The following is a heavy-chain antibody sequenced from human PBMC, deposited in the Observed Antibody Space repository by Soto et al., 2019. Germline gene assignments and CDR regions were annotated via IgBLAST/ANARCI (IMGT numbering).Heavy chain of an antibody. D-gene: IGHD6-19*01. CDR2: ISSSTFSI. CDR1: GFTFSSYG. V-gene: IGHV3-48*01. Sequence: PGGSLRLSCATSGFTFSSYGMTWVRQAPGKGLEWVSYISSSTFSIYYADSVKGRFTVSRDNAKNSLFLQMNSLRAEDTAVYYCARDQTVAGPTTFDYCGQGTPVTVSS. CDR3: ARDQTVAGPTTFDY. J-gene: IGHJ4*02.